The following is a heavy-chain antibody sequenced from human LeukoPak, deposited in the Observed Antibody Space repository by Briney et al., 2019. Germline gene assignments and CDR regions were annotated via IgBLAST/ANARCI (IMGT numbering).Heavy chain of an antibody. CDR2: ISGSGGST. CDR1: GITFSSYA. D-gene: IGHD6-19*01. V-gene: IGHV3-23*01. Sequence: PGGSLRLSCAASGITFSSYAMSWVRQPPGKGLEWVSSISGSGGSTYYAAYVKGRFTISRDNSKNTLYLQMNNLRAEDTALYYCAKIRRDSSGGYGTYFDYWGQGTLVTVSS. CDR3: AKIRRDSSGGYGTYFDY. J-gene: IGHJ4*02.